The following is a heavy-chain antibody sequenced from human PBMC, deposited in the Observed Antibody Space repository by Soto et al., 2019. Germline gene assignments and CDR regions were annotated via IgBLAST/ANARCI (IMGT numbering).Heavy chain of an antibody. CDR2: ISGSGGST. D-gene: IGHD2-2*01. Sequence: GGSLRLSCAASGFTFSSYAMSWVRQAPGKGLEWVSAISGSGGSTYYADSVKGRFTISRDNSKNTLYLQMNSLRAEDTAVYYCARRPVGYCSSTSCNRGQGTLVTVSS. J-gene: IGHJ4*02. CDR3: ARRPVGYCSSTSCN. V-gene: IGHV3-23*01. CDR1: GFTFSSYA.